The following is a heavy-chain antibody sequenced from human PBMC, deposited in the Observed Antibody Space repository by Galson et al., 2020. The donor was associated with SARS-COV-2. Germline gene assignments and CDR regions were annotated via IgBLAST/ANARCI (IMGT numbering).Heavy chain of an antibody. D-gene: IGHD3-22*01. CDR1: GFTFNVYA. CDR3: AKDSHPYYYDSSGYNPNYFDS. Sequence: GGSLRLSCEASGFTFNVYAMTWVRQAPGKGLEWVSTMNGGGGKPFYADSVRGRVTVYRDNFANAFYLQISSLRAEDTAIYYCAKDSHPYYYDSSGYNPNYFDSWGQGTLVTVSS. V-gene: IGHV3-23*01. CDR2: MNGGGGKP. J-gene: IGHJ4*02.